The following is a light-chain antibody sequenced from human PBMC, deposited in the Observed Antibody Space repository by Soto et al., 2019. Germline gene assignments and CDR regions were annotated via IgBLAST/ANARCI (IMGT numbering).Light chain of an antibody. Sequence: AIHLTQSPSSLSASVGDRVTITCRASQGISSALAWCQQKPGKPPKLLLYDASSLESGVPSRFSGSGSGTDFTLTISSLKPEDYATYSCQQLNSYPIPFGQGTRLEIK. V-gene: IGKV1-13*02. CDR1: QGISSA. CDR3: QQLNSYPIP. J-gene: IGKJ5*01. CDR2: DAS.